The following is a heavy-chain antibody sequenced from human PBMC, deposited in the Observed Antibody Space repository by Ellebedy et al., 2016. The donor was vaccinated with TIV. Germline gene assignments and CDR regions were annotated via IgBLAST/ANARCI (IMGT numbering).Heavy chain of an antibody. CDR1: GYTFTSYG. V-gene: IGHV1-18*04. D-gene: IGHD2-15*01. CDR3: ARTSDCSGGSCNDYYCGMDV. Sequence: AASVKVSCKASGYTFTSYGIAWVRQAPGQGLEWMGWISVYNGYTEYAQKFQGRVTMTRDTSTSTVYMELSSLRSEDTAVYYCARTSDCSGGSCNDYYCGMDVWGHGTTVTVSS. CDR2: ISVYNGYT. J-gene: IGHJ6*02.